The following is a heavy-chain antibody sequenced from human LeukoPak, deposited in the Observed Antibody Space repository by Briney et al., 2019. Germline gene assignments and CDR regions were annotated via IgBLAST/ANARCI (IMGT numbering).Heavy chain of an antibody. CDR1: GFTFTSYS. J-gene: IGHJ4*02. V-gene: IGHV3-21*01. D-gene: IGHD6-13*01. CDR3: ARDLEEHGGAAASGY. CDR2: ITNGSSYI. Sequence: GGSLRLSCAASGFTFTSYSMNWVRQAPGKGLEWVSPITNGSSYIYYADSVKGRFTNSRDNAKHSLYLQMNSLRAEDTAVYYCARDLEEHGGAAASGYWGRGTLVRVS.